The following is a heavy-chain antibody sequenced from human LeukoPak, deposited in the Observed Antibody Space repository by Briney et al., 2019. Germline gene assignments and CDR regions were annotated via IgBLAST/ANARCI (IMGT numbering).Heavy chain of an antibody. CDR3: ANRYYYDSSGYNY. J-gene: IGHJ4*02. V-gene: IGHV4-39*01. CDR2: IYYSGST. CDR1: GGSISSSSYS. D-gene: IGHD3-22*01. Sequence: PSETLSLTCTVSGGSISSSSYSWGWIRQPPGKGLEWIGSIYYSGSTYYNPSLKSRVTISVDTSKNQFSLKLSSVTAADTAVYYCANRYYYDSSGYNYWGQGTLVTVSS.